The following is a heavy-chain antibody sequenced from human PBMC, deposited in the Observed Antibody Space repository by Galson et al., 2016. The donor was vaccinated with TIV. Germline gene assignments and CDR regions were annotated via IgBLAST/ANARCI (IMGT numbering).Heavy chain of an antibody. D-gene: IGHD1-14*01. Sequence: SLRLSCAASGFTFSSNSMSWVRQAPGKGLEWVSSISGSGGSKVYADSVKGRLTISRDNSKNTLYLQMNNLRVEDTAMYYCAKGVGFSNHQHPFDLWGQGVLVIVSS. CDR2: ISGSGGSK. J-gene: IGHJ3*01. CDR3: AKGVGFSNHQHPFDL. V-gene: IGHV3-23*01. CDR1: GFTFSSNS.